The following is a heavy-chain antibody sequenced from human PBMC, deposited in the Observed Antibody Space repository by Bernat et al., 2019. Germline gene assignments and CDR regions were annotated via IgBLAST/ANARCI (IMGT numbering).Heavy chain of an antibody. Sequence: EVQLVQSGAEVKKPGESLKISCKGSGYSFTSYWIGWVRQMPGKGLEWMGIIYPGDSDTRYSPSFQGQVTISADKSISTAYLQWSSLKASDTAMYYCAWAARFSDYYGSGSYGLTFDYWGQGTLVTVSS. J-gene: IGHJ4*02. CDR2: IYPGDSDT. D-gene: IGHD3-10*01. CDR1: GYSFTSYW. V-gene: IGHV5-51*03. CDR3: AWAARFSDYYGSGSYGLTFDY.